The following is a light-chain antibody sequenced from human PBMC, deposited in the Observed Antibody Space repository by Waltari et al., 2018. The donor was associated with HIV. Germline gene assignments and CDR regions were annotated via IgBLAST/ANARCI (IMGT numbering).Light chain of an antibody. V-gene: IGLV10-54*04. CDR2: KNN. Sequence: QAGLTQPPSVSKGLRQTATLTCTGDSNNVGNQGATWLQQHQGHPPKLLFYKNNNRPSGISERFSASKSGNTASLTITGLQPEDEVDYFCSAWDRSLSAVIFGGGTTLIVL. J-gene: IGLJ2*01. CDR1: SNNVGNQG. CDR3: SAWDRSLSAVI.